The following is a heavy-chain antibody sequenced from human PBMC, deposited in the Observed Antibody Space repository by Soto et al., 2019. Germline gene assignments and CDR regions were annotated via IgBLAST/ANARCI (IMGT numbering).Heavy chain of an antibody. CDR2: IYTSGST. CDR1: GGSISSYY. CDR3: ASSVAGTDWFDP. Sequence: SETVSLTCTVSGGSISSYYWSWIRQPAGKGLEWIGRIYTSGSTNYNPSLKSRVTISVDTSKNQFSLKLSSVTAADTSVYYCASSVAGTDWFDPWGQGTLVTVSS. J-gene: IGHJ5*02. V-gene: IGHV4-4*07. D-gene: IGHD6-19*01.